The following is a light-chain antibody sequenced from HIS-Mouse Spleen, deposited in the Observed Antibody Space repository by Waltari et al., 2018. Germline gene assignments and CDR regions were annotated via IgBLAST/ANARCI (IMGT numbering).Light chain of an antibody. J-gene: IGLJ2*01. CDR3: SSYTSSSTLGV. CDR1: SSDVGGYNY. CDR2: DVS. V-gene: IGLV2-14*03. Sequence: QSALTQPASVSGSPGQSITIPCTGTSSDVGGYNYVSWYQQHPGKAPKLLIYDVSNRPSGVSNRFSGSKSGNTASLTISGLQAEDEADYYCSSYTSSSTLGVFGGGTKL.